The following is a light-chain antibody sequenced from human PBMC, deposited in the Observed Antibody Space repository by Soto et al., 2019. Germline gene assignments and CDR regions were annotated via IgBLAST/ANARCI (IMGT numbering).Light chain of an antibody. CDR2: GAS. CDR1: QGISSY. CDR3: QQLNTYPIT. Sequence: SQLTQSPSSLSASVGDRGTITCRASQGISSYLAWYQQKPGKAPKLLIYGASTLEGGVPFRFSGSGSGTDFTLTISSLQPEDFATYYCQQLNTYPITFGQGTRLEIK. J-gene: IGKJ5*01. V-gene: IGKV1-9*01.